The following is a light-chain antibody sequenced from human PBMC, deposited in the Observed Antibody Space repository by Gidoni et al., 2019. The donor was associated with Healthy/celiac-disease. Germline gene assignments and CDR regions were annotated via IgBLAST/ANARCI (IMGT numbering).Light chain of an antibody. J-gene: IGLJ2*01. CDR2: HDS. Sequence: PPSVSVSPGQTASITCSGDNLGDKYACWYHQKPGQSPVLVIYHDSKRPSGIPERFSGSNSGNTATLTISGAQAMDEADYYCQAWDSSTVVFGGGTKLTVL. CDR1: NLGDKY. V-gene: IGLV3-1*01. CDR3: QAWDSSTVV.